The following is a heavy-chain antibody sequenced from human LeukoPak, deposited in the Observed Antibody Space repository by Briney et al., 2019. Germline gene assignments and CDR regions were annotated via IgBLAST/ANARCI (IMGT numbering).Heavy chain of an antibody. Sequence: PSETLSLTCTVSGDSISGFYWSWIRQAAGKGLEWIGHIYTSGSTSYNPSLKSRVTMSVDMSKNQFSLKLRSVTAADTAVYYCARDVVAARGSFDYWGQGTLVTVSS. CDR3: ARDVVAARGSFDY. D-gene: IGHD2-2*01. V-gene: IGHV4-4*07. CDR2: IYTSGST. J-gene: IGHJ4*02. CDR1: GDSISGFY.